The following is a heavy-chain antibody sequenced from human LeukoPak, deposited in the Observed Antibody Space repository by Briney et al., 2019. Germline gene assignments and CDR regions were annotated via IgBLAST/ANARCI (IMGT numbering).Heavy chain of an antibody. D-gene: IGHD6-6*01. CDR3: ASSSPLEYYYYGMDV. V-gene: IGHV4-61*02. CDR2: IYTSGST. J-gene: IGHJ6*02. Sequence: SETLSLTCTVSGGSISSGSYYWSWIRQPAGKGLEWIGRIYTSGSTNYNPSLKSRVTISVDTPKNQFSLKLSSVTAADTAVYYCASSSPLEYYYYGMDVWGQGTTVTVSS. CDR1: GGSISSGSYY.